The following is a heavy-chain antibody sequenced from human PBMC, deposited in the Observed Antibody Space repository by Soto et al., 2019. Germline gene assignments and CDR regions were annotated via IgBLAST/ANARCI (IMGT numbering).Heavy chain of an antibody. D-gene: IGHD3-16*01. J-gene: IGHJ6*02. V-gene: IGHV3-43*01. CDR3: ARETLSYGSALDV. CDR2: ITWNGGNS. Sequence: PGGSLGLACAASGFRFDYYNIDWVRQAPGKGLEWVSLITWNGGNSYYADSVKGRFTISRDGTTESVSLQMTSLKREDTGLYFCARETLSYGSALDVWGQGTTVTVSS. CDR1: GFRFDYYN.